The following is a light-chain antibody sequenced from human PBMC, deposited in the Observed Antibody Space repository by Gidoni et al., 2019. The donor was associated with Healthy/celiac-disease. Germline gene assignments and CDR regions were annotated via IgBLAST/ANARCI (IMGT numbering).Light chain of an antibody. CDR3: QQYNSYSSVT. Sequence: DIQMTQSPSTLSASVGDRVTITCRASQSISSWLAWYQQKPGKDPKLLIYDASSLESGVPARFSGSGSGTEFTLTISSLQPDDFATYYCQQYNSYSSVTFGGGTKVEIK. V-gene: IGKV1-5*01. CDR1: QSISSW. J-gene: IGKJ4*01. CDR2: DAS.